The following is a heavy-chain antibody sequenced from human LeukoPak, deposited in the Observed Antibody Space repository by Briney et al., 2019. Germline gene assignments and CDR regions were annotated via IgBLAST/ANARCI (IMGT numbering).Heavy chain of an antibody. CDR1: GYTFTSYG. V-gene: IGHV1-18*01. J-gene: IGHJ4*02. Sequence: ASVKVSCKASGYTFTSYGINWVRQAPGQGLEWMGWISAYNSNTHYAQKLQGRVTMTTDTSTSTAYMEVRSLRSDDTAVYYCARDRELSDYSWIPAGDFDYWGQGTLVTVSS. CDR2: ISAYNSNT. D-gene: IGHD3-16*02. CDR3: ARDRELSDYSWIPAGDFDY.